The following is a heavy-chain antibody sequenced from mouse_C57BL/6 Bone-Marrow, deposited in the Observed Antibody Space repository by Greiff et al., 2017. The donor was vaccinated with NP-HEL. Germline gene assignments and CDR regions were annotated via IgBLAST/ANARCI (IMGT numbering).Heavy chain of an antibody. CDR1: GYTFTDYY. J-gene: IGHJ2*01. CDR2: INPNNGGT. CDR3: AGCTVVATPGGFDY. V-gene: IGHV1-26*01. Sequence: EVQLQQSGPELVKPGASVKISCKASGYTFTDYYMNWVKQSHGKSLEWIGDINPNNGGTSYNQKFKGKATLTVDKSSSTAYMELRSLTSEDSAVYYCAGCTVVATPGGFDYWGQGTTLTVSS. D-gene: IGHD1-1*01.